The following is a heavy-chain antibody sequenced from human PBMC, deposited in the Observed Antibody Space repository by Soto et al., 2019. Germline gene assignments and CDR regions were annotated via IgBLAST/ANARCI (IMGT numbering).Heavy chain of an antibody. CDR2: IYYSGNT. J-gene: IGHJ6*04. D-gene: IGHD3-22*01. V-gene: IGHV4-39*01. CDR3: ARGYYYDSSGYLLGRGYGMDV. Sequence: PSETLSLTCTVSGGSISSSSYYWGWIRQPPGKGLEWIGSIYYSGNTYYNPSLKSRFTISVDTSKNQFSLKLSSVTAADTAVYYCARGYYYDSSGYLLGRGYGMDVWDKRSTITVSS. CDR1: GGSISSSSYY.